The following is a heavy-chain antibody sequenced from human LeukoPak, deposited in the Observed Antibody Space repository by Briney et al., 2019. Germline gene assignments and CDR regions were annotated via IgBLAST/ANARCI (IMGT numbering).Heavy chain of an antibody. CDR2: VYTSGST. J-gene: IGHJ4*02. Sequence: SQTLTLTCTVSGGSISSGSYHWSWIRQPAGKGLEWIGRVYTSGSTYYNPSLKSRVTISVDTSKNQFSLKLSSVTAADTAVYYCARDQANFYGDLFDYWGQGTLVTVSS. D-gene: IGHD4-17*01. CDR1: GGSISSGSYH. CDR3: ARDQANFYGDLFDY. V-gene: IGHV4-61*02.